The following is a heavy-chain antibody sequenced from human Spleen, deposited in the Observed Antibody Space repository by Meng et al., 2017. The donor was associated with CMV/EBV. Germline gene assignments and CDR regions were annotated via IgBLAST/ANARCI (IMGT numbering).Heavy chain of an antibody. CDR2: INHSGRT. D-gene: IGHD2-15*01. J-gene: IGHJ4*02. V-gene: IGHV4-34*01. Sequence: LQLVRAGLWNPSEPPSPTCAVDGGSFSGYYWSWIRQPPGKGLEWIGEINHSGRTNYNPSLKSRVTISVDTSKNQFSLKLSSVTAADTAVYYCARGGRVVVVAQSRPYYFDYWGQGTLVTVSS. CDR1: GGSFSGYY. CDR3: ARGGRVVVVAQSRPYYFDY.